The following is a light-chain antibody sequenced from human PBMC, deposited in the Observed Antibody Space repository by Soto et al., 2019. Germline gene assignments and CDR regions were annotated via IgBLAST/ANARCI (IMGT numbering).Light chain of an antibody. CDR2: WSS. CDR1: QNILYSSNNKNY. CDR3: QQLYDIPPT. V-gene: IGKV4-1*01. J-gene: IGKJ2*01. Sequence: DIVMTQSPDSLAVSLGERATINCKSSQNILYSSNNKNYLAWYQQKPGQPPKLLISWSSTRESGVPDRFSGSGSETDFTLTISSLQAEDVAVYYCQQLYDIPPTFGQGTKVEIK.